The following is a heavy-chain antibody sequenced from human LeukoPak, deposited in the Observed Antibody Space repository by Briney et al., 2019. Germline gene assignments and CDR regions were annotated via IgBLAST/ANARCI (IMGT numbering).Heavy chain of an antibody. V-gene: IGHV1-18*01. CDR1: GFTFTIYG. J-gene: IGHJ6*02. CDR2: ISAYNGNT. Sequence: SGGSLRLSCAASGFTFTIYGISWVRQAPGQGLEWMGWISAYNGNTNYAQKLQGRVTMTTDTSTSTAYMELRSLRSDDTAVYYCARDLGGWFGELFHVYYYGMDVWGQGTTVTVSS. CDR3: ARDLGGWFGELFHVYYYGMDV. D-gene: IGHD3-10*01.